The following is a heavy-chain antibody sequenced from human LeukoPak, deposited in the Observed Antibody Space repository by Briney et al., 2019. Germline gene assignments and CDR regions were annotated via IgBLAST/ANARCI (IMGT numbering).Heavy chain of an antibody. CDR1: GYTFTSYG. CDR2: ISAYNGNT. J-gene: IGHJ4*02. D-gene: IGHD6-13*01. CDR3: ARTPSTSETAAGSFDY. V-gene: IGHV1-18*01. Sequence: ASVKVSCKASGYTFTSYGISWARQAPGQGLEWMGWISAYNGNTNYAQKLQGRVTMTTDTSTSTAYMELRSLRSDDTAVYYCARTPSTSETAAGSFDYWGQGTLVTVSS.